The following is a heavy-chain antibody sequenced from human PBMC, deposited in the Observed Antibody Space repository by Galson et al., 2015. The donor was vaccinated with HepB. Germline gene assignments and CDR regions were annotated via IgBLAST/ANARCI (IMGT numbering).Heavy chain of an antibody. J-gene: IGHJ4*02. CDR1: GFTFSDYY. D-gene: IGHD6-13*01. CDR2: ISSSSSYT. Sequence: LRLSCAASGFTFSDYYMSWIRQAPGKGLEWVSYISSSSSYTNYADSVKGRFTISRDNAKNSLYLQMNSLRAEDTAVYYCARDKGHHEGEQQLVRGGYYFDYWGQGTLVTVSS. CDR3: ARDKGHHEGEQQLVRGGYYFDY. V-gene: IGHV3-11*06.